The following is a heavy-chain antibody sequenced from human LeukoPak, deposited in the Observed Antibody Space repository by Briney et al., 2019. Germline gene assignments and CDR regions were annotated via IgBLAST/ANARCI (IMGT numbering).Heavy chain of an antibody. CDR1: GFTFSSYS. CDR3: ARDRDGSGWYQFDY. J-gene: IGHJ4*02. CDR2: ISSSSSTI. Sequence: GGSLRLSCAASGFTFSSYSMNWVRQAPGKGLEWVSYISSSSSTIYYADSVKGRFTISRDNAKNSLYLQMNSLRAEDTAVYYCARDRDGSGWYQFDYWGQGTLVTVSS. V-gene: IGHV3-48*04. D-gene: IGHD6-19*01.